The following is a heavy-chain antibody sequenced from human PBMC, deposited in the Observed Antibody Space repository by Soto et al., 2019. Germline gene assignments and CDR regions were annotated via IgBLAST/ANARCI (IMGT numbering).Heavy chain of an antibody. V-gene: IGHV1-18*01. CDR3: ARDPPEFWTSYWFDP. CDR1: GYTFNTYG. J-gene: IGHJ5*02. CDR2: IXAYXXKX. D-gene: IGHD3-3*01. Sequence: ASVKVSCKTSGYTFNTYGINWVRQAPGQGIELMGWIXAYXXKXTXXXKXXGRVTMTTDTSTSTAYMELRTLRSDDTAIYYCARDPPEFWTSYWFDPWGQGTPVTVSS.